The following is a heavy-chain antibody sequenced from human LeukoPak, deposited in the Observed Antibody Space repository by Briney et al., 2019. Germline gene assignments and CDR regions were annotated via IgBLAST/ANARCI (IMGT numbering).Heavy chain of an antibody. Sequence: PSETLSLTCTVSGGSISSYYWSWIRQPPGKGLEWIGYIYYAGSTNYNPSLKSRVTISVDTSKNQFSLKLSSVTAADTAVYYCASLTREGYGAGGEGLDYWGQGTLVTVSS. J-gene: IGHJ4*02. CDR2: IYYAGST. D-gene: IGHD5-24*01. V-gene: IGHV4-59*08. CDR3: ASLTREGYGAGGEGLDY. CDR1: GGSISSYY.